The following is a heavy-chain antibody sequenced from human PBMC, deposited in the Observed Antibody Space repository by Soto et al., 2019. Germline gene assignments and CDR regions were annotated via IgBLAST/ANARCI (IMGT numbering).Heavy chain of an antibody. CDR2: ISSSSSYT. J-gene: IGHJ4*02. V-gene: IGHV3-11*05. Sequence: GGSLRLSCAASGFTFSDYYMSWIRQVPGKGLEWVSYISSSSSYTNYADSVKGRFTISRDNAKNSLYLQMNSLRAEDTAVYYCAREYYYGSGPLGYWGQGTLVTVSS. D-gene: IGHD3-10*01. CDR3: AREYYYGSGPLGY. CDR1: GFTFSDYY.